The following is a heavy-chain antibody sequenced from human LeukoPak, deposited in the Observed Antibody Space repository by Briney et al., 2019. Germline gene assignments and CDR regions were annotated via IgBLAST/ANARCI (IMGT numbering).Heavy chain of an antibody. J-gene: IGHJ4*02. CDR2: ISSSSSYI. CDR3: ARGVYIAAAQYGY. CDR1: GFTFSSYS. Sequence: GESLRLSCAASGFTFSSYSMNWVRQAPGKGLEWVSSISSSSSYIYYADSVKGRFTISRDNAKNSLYLQMNSLRAEDTAVYYCARGVYIAAAQYGYWGQGTLVTVSS. D-gene: IGHD6-13*01. V-gene: IGHV3-21*01.